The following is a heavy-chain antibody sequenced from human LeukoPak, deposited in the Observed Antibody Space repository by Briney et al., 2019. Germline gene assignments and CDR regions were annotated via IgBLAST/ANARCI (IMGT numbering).Heavy chain of an antibody. CDR1: GFTLSSFG. CDR3: ARGPQSAAAGIFDY. V-gene: IGHV3-33*01. J-gene: IGHJ4*02. Sequence: GGSLRLSCAASGFTLSSFGMHWVRQAPRKGLEWVAVIWSDGTTKYYAASVKGRFTISRDNSENTLYLQMNSLRAEDTAVYFCARGPQSAAAGIFDYWGQGTLVTVSS. D-gene: IGHD6-13*01. CDR2: IWSDGTTK.